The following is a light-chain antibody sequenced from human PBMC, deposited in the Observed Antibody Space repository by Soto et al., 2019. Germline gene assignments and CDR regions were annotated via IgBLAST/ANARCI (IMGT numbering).Light chain of an antibody. Sequence: QSVLTQPPSASGTPGQRVTISCSGSSSNIGSNTVNWYQQLPGTAPKLLIYSNNQRPSGVPDRFSGSKSGTSASLAISGLQSGDEADYYCAAWDDSLKWVFGGGTKVTVL. CDR2: SNN. CDR3: AAWDDSLKWV. V-gene: IGLV1-44*01. J-gene: IGLJ3*02. CDR1: SSNIGSNT.